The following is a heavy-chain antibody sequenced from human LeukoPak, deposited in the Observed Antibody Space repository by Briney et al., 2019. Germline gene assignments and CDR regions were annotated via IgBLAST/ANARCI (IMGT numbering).Heavy chain of an antibody. CDR3: AEQIGYSSGLYYFDY. V-gene: IGHV3-23*01. D-gene: IGHD6-19*01. CDR1: GFTFSSYA. Sequence: GGSLKLSCAASGFTFSSYAMSWVRQAPGKGLEWGSTISGSGGSTYYADSVKGRFTISRDNSKNTLYLQMNSLRAEDTAVYYCAEQIGYSSGLYYFDYWGQGTLVTVSS. CDR2: ISGSGGST. J-gene: IGHJ4*02.